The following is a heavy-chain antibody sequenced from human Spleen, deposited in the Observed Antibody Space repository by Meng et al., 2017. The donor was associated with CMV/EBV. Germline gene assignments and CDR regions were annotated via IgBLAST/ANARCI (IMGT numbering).Heavy chain of an antibody. CDR1: GGTFSSYT. CDR3: ARAEAARPDDYYYYYGMDV. V-gene: IGHV1-69*02. Sequence: SVKVSCKASGGTFSSYTISWVRQAPGQGLEWMGRIIPILGIANYAQKFQGRVTITADKSTSTAYMELSSLRSEDTAVHYCARAEAARPDDYYYYYGMDVWGQGTTVTVSS. CDR2: IIPILGIA. J-gene: IGHJ6*02. D-gene: IGHD6-6*01.